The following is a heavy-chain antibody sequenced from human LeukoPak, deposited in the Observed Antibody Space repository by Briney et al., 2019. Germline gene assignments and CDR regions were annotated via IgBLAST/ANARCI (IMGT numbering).Heavy chain of an antibody. CDR1: GYTFTSYG. V-gene: IGHV1-8*03. CDR3: ARTYYYGSGSLRAWFDP. Sequence: GASVKVSCKASGYTFTSYGISWVRQAPGQGLEWMGWMNPNSGNTGYAQKFQGRVTITRNTSISTAYMELSSLRSEDTAVYYCARTYYYGSGSLRAWFDPWGQGTLVTVSS. D-gene: IGHD3-10*01. J-gene: IGHJ5*02. CDR2: MNPNSGNT.